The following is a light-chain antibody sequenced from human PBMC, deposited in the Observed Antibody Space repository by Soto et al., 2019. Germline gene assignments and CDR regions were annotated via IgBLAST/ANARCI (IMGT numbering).Light chain of an antibody. CDR2: YVD. CDR1: SRDVGAYDY. Sequence: QSALTQHASVSGSPGQSITISCTGTSRDVGAYDYVSWYLQYPDKAPQLLIYYVDHRPSGVSSRFSGSKSGNTASLTISGLQAEDEGDYYCCSYADGSIYFFGTGTKLTVL. J-gene: IGLJ1*01. CDR3: CSYADGSIYF. V-gene: IGLV2-14*03.